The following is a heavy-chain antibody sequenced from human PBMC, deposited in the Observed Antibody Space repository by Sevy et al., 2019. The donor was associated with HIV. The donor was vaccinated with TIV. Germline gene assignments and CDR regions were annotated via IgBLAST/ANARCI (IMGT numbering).Heavy chain of an antibody. D-gene: IGHD3-22*01. J-gene: IGHJ4*02. CDR3: TRTYYYDSSGYYYIDY. V-gene: IGHV3-73*01. CDR2: IRSQANSYAT. CDR1: GFTFSGSA. Sequence: GGSLRLSCAASGFTFSGSAMHWVRQASGKGLEWVGRIRSQANSYATAYAASGKGRFTISRDDSKNTAYLQMNSLKTEDTAVYYCTRTYYYDSSGYYYIDYWGQGTLVTVSS.